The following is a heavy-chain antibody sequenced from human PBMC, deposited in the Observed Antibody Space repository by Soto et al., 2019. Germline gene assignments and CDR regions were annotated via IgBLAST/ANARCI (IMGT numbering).Heavy chain of an antibody. CDR2: IYYSGTT. J-gene: IGHJ4*02. CDR1: GASISTSKTS. D-gene: IGHD5-18*01. CDR3: ARHPEADTPMVNSDLVF. Sequence: QPQLQESGPGLVKPSETLSLTCTVSGASISTSKTSWCCLRQSPGEGLGWMGSIYYSGTTYYNPCLRSRLTISAETSKYLFSLRLSSGTAADTAVYYCARHPEADTPMVNSDLVFWGKGAQVAVSS. V-gene: IGHV4-39*01.